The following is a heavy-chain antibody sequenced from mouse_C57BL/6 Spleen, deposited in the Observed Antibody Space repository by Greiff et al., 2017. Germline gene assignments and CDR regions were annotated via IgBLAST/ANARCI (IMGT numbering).Heavy chain of an antibody. J-gene: IGHJ3*01. CDR1: GFTFSSYA. Sequence: EVMLVESGGGLVKPGGSLKLSCAASGFTFSSYAMSWVRQTPEKRLEWVATISDGGSYTYYPDNVKGRFTISRDNAKNNLYLQMSHLKSEDTAMYYCARVGPYYGSSWFAYWGQGTLVTVSA. CDR3: ARVGPYYGSSWFAY. CDR2: ISDGGSYT. V-gene: IGHV5-4*03. D-gene: IGHD1-1*01.